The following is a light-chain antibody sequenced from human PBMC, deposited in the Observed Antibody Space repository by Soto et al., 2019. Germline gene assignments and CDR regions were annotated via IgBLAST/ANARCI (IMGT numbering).Light chain of an antibody. CDR1: RRFSSY. V-gene: IGKV3-11*01. Sequence: EIVLTQSPATLSLSPGERATLSCRASRRFSSYLAWYQQKPGQAPRLLIYEASNRATGVPARFSGSGSGTDFTLTISSLEPEDFAVYYCQQRGNWPPWTFGQGTKVEIK. J-gene: IGKJ1*01. CDR3: QQRGNWPPWT. CDR2: EAS.